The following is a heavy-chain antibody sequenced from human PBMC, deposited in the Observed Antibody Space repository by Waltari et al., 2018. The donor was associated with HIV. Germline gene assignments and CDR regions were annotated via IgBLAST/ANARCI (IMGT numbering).Heavy chain of an antibody. V-gene: IGHV4-31*03. D-gene: IGHD3-10*02. CDR3: ARSSGMFGNWFDP. J-gene: IGHJ5*02. CDR2: IYYSGSS. Sequence: QVQLQESGPGLVKPSQTLSLTCTVSGGSISSGGYYWSWIRQHPGKGLEWSGYIYYSGSSYYNPSLKSRVTISVDTSKNQFSLKLSSVTAADTAVYYCARSSGMFGNWFDPWGQGTLVTVSS. CDR1: GGSISSGGYY.